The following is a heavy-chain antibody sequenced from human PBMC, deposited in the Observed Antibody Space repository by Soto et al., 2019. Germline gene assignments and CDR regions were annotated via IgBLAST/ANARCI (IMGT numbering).Heavy chain of an antibody. Sequence: SETLSLTCAVYGGSFSAYYWSWIRQPPGKGQEWIGEINHSGSTNYNPSLKSRVTISVDTSKNQFSLKLSSVTAADTAVYYCARDTRRKGSYYNAGRPAPRGSYYYYGMDVWGQGTTVTVSS. CDR1: GGSFSAYY. D-gene: IGHD3-10*01. J-gene: IGHJ6*02. CDR2: INHSGST. CDR3: ARDTRRKGSYYNAGRPAPRGSYYYYGMDV. V-gene: IGHV4-34*01.